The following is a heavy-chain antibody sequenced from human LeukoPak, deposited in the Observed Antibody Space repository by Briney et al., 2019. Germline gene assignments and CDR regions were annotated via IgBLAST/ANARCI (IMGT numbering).Heavy chain of an antibody. J-gene: IGHJ4*02. D-gene: IGHD3-9*01. CDR2: ISAYNGNT. CDR3: ARSDYDILSPTWSFDY. CDR1: GYTFTSYG. Sequence: ASVKVSCKASGYTFTSYGISWVRQAPGQGLEWMGWISAYNGNTNYAQKLQGRVTMTTDTSTSTAYMELRSLRSDDTAVYYCARSDYDILSPTWSFDYWGQGTLVTVSS. V-gene: IGHV1-18*01.